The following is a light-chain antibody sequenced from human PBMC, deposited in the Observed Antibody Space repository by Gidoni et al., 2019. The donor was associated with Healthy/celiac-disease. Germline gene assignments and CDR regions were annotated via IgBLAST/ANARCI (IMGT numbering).Light chain of an antibody. J-gene: IGLJ1*01. CDR3: SSYAGSNNLYV. CDR1: SSDVGGYNY. CDR2: EVS. Sequence: QSALTQPPSPSGSPEQSITISCTGTSSDVGGYNYVSWYQQHPGKAPKLMIYEVSKRPSGVPDRFSGSKTGNTASLTVSGLQAEDEADYYCSSYAGSNNLYVFGTGTKVTVL. V-gene: IGLV2-8*01.